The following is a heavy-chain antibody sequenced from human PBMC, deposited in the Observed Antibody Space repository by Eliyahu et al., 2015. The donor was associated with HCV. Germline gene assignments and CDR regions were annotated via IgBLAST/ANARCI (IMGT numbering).Heavy chain of an antibody. Sequence: EVQLVXSGGNLVQPGGTXXLSCVGSGFTFGPYVMXWVRQAPGRGLEWVSSISGTGKTYYADSVKGRFVISRDSAKNTLFLQVNNPTVEDTAVYYCSRARGTFYFDSWGQGTLVTVSS. V-gene: IGHV3-69-1*01. CDR3: SRARGTFYFDS. CDR2: ISGTGKT. CDR1: GFTFGPYV. J-gene: IGHJ4*02. D-gene: IGHD1-1*01.